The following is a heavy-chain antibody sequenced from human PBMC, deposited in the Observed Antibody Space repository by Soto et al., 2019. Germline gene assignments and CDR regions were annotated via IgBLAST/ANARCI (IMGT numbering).Heavy chain of an antibody. V-gene: IGHV4-4*08. CDR1: GGSISGYY. Sequence: PSETLSLTCTVSGGSISGYYWSWIRQSPGKGLEWIGNMYNSGSTYYNPSFKSRVTISVDTSKNQFSLKLSSVTAADTAVYYCMLGSGWKDFDYWGQGTLVTVSS. CDR3: MLGSGWKDFDY. D-gene: IGHD3-22*01. J-gene: IGHJ4*02. CDR2: MYNSGST.